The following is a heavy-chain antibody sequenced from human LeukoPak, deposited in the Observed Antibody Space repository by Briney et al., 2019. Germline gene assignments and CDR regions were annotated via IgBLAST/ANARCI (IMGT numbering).Heavy chain of an antibody. D-gene: IGHD5-12*01. CDR2: INPSGGST. V-gene: IGHV1-46*01. J-gene: IGHJ4*02. CDR1: GYTFTSNY. CDR3: ARDVVRGYSGYGRYFDY. Sequence: ASVKVSCKXSGYTFTSNYMHWVRQAPGQGLEWMGIINPSGGSTSYSQKFQGRVTMTRDTSTSTVYMELSSLRSEDTAVYYCARDVVRGYSGYGRYFDYWGQGTLVTVSS.